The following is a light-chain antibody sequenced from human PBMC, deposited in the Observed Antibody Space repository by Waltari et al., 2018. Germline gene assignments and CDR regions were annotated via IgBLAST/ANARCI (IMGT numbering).Light chain of an antibody. CDR3: MIWHSSAVV. CDR2: YKSDSDK. Sequence: QAVLTQPSSLSESPGASASLTCTLRSGINVGTYRIYWYQQKPGSPPQSLLRYKSDSDKQQVSGVPSRFSGSKDASANAGILLISGLQSEDEADYYCMIWHSSAVVFGGGTKLTVL. CDR1: SGINVGTYR. J-gene: IGLJ2*01. V-gene: IGLV5-45*02.